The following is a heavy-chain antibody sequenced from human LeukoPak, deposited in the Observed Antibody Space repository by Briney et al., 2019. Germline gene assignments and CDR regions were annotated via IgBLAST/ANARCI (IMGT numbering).Heavy chain of an antibody. CDR2: ISAYNGNT. CDR1: GYTFTSYG. V-gene: IGHV1-18*01. Sequence: ASVKVSCKASGYTFTSYGISWVRQAPGQGLEWMGWISAYNGNTNYAQKLQGRVTMTTDTSTSTAYMELSSLRSEDTAVYYCARDGQTSEVTTPYFDYWGQGTLVTVSS. J-gene: IGHJ4*02. CDR3: ARDGQTSEVTTPYFDY. D-gene: IGHD4-11*01.